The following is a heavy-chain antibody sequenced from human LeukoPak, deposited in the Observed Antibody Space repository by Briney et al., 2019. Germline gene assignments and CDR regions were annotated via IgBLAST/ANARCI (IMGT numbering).Heavy chain of an antibody. CDR2: IKQDGSEK. J-gene: IGHJ5*02. Sequence: GGPLRLSCAASGFTFSSYWMSWVRQAPGKGLEWVANIKQDGSEKYYVDSVKGRFTISRDNAKNSLYLQMNSLRAEDTAVYYCARDSLVVGATTGFDPWGQGTLVTVSS. V-gene: IGHV3-7*01. D-gene: IGHD1-26*01. CDR3: ARDSLVVGATTGFDP. CDR1: GFTFSSYW.